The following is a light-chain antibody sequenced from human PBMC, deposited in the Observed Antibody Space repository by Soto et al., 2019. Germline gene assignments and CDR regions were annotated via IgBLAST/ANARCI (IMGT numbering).Light chain of an antibody. V-gene: IGKV1-5*03. J-gene: IGKJ1*01. CDR3: QQYNSFPWT. CDR1: HSISSY. CDR2: KAS. Sequence: EITQFLSPLLASVGDGDTLTCRASHSISSYLTWYQQTQGKAPKILIYKASNLESGVPSRFRGMGSGTECTLTLSRLQPDDFAAYCCQQYNSFPWTFGQGTDVDIK.